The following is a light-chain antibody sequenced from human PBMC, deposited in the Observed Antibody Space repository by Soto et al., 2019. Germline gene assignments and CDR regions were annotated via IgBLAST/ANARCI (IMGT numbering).Light chain of an antibody. Sequence: MMTTRPPATLSVSPGARVTHSCRTSHSVNSHVAWYQQKPGQAPRLLLYGASTRATGIPVRFSGSGFGTEFTLTISSLQSEDFAVYYCQQYKNWPLFGQGTRLEI. V-gene: IGKV3-15*01. J-gene: IGKJ5*01. CDR3: QQYKNWPL. CDR1: HSVNSH. CDR2: GAS.